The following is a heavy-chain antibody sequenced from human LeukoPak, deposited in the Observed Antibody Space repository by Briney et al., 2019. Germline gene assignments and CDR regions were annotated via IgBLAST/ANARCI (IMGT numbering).Heavy chain of an antibody. CDR2: FDPEDGET. J-gene: IGHJ4*02. V-gene: IGHV1-24*01. Sequence: ASVKVSCKASGYTFTGYYMHWVRQAPGQGLEWMGGFDPEDGETIYAQKFQGRVTMTEDTSTDTAYMELSSLRSEDTAVYYCATFPQYSSSSIWGQGTLVTVSS. CDR3: ATFPQYSSSSI. D-gene: IGHD6-6*01. CDR1: GYTFTGYY.